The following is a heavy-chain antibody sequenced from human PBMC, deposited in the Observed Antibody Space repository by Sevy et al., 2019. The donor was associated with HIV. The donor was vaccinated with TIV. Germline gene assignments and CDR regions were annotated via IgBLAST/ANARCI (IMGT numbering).Heavy chain of an antibody. D-gene: IGHD5-12*01. Sequence: ASVKVSCKASGGTFSSYAISWVRQAPGQGLEWMGRIIPIFGTANYAQKFQGRVTITADESTSTAYMELSSLRSEDTAVYHCAREEGRGYSGYALPGGAFDIWGQGTMVTVSS. CDR2: IIPIFGTA. CDR1: GGTFSSYA. J-gene: IGHJ3*02. V-gene: IGHV1-69*13. CDR3: AREEGRGYSGYALPGGAFDI.